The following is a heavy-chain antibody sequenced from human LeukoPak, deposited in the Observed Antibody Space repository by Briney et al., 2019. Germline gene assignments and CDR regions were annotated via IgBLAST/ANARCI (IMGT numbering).Heavy chain of an antibody. CDR1: GFIFSNYG. D-gene: IGHD3-10*02. CDR3: ARRGDSPMIGDH. Sequence: GGSLRLSCAASGFIFSNYGMNWVRQAPGKGLEWLSYLSNTGNIHYAQSVKGRFTISRDNAKSSLYLQMDGLRAEDTAVYYCARRGDSPMIGDHWGQGILVTVAS. V-gene: IGHV3-69-1*02. CDR2: LSNTGNI. J-gene: IGHJ4*02.